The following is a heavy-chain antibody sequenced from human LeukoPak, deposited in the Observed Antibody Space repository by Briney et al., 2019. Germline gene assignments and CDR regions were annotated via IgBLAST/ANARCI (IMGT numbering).Heavy chain of an antibody. CDR3: ARIRATTVTTVAPSGSDY. Sequence: SETLSLTCAVYGGSFSGYYWSWIRQPPGKGLEWIGEINHSGSTNYNPSLKSRVTISVDTSKNQFSLKLSSVTAADTAVYYCARIRATTVTTVAPSGSDYWGQGTLVTVSS. V-gene: IGHV4-34*01. CDR2: INHSGST. J-gene: IGHJ4*02. CDR1: GGSFSGYY. D-gene: IGHD4-17*01.